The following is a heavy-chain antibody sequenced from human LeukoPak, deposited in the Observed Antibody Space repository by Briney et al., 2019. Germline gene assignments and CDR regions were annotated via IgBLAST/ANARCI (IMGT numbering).Heavy chain of an antibody. CDR2: INHSGST. Sequence: PSETLSLTCAVYGGSFSGYYWSWIRQPPGKGLEWIGEINHSGSTNYNPSLKSRVTISVDTSKNQFSLKLSSVTAADTAVYYCARGRRWLQLNYWGQGTLVTVSS. J-gene: IGHJ4*02. CDR3: ARGRRWLQLNY. CDR1: GGSFSGYY. V-gene: IGHV4-34*01. D-gene: IGHD5-24*01.